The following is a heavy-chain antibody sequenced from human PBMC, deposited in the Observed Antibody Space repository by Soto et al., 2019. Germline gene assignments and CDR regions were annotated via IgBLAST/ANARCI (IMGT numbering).Heavy chain of an antibody. J-gene: IGHJ6*02. Sequence: SVKVSCKASGGTFSNHAISWVRQAPGQGLEWVGGIIPMFPTADYAQRYQGRVTITADDSTTTVYMELSGLRSEDTAMYYCARDDATYCGGDCYRYFYYGMDVWGQGTTVTVSS. CDR1: GGTFSNHA. D-gene: IGHD2-21*02. CDR2: IIPMFPTA. V-gene: IGHV1-69*13. CDR3: ARDDATYCGGDCYRYFYYGMDV.